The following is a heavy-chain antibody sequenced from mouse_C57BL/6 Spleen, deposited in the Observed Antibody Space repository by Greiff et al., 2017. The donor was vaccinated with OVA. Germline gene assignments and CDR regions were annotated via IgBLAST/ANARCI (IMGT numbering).Heavy chain of an antibody. Sequence: QVQLQQPGAELVMPGASVKLSCKASGYTFTSYWMHWVKQRPGQGLEWIGEIDPSDSYTNYNQKFKGKSTLTVDKSSSTAYMQLSSRTSEDSAVYYCARGYDYDGSSWFAYWGQGTLVTVSA. J-gene: IGHJ3*01. D-gene: IGHD2-4*01. CDR3: ARGYDYDGSSWFAY. CDR1: GYTFTSYW. CDR2: IDPSDSYT. V-gene: IGHV1-69*01.